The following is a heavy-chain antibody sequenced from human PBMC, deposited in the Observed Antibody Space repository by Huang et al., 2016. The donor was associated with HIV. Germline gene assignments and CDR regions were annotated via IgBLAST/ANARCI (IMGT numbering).Heavy chain of an antibody. D-gene: IGHD2-21*01. CDR2: IKHRGNA. V-gene: IGHV4-34*02. Sequence: QVQLQQWGARLCKPSETLSLTCAVYGECYDGYYVSLIGPHPVKVLEWIGEIKHRGNANYNPSFESRVTMSEDTSKNQLSRKMKSVTAADTAIYYCARGRGAKYSERPYQYWGQGTLVTVSS. CDR1: GECYDGYY. CDR3: ARGRGAKYSERPYQY. J-gene: IGHJ4*02.